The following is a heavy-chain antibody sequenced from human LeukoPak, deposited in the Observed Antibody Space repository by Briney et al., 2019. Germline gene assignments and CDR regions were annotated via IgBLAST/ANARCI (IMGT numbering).Heavy chain of an antibody. CDR2: IYTNGGT. V-gene: IGHV4-4*07. CDR3: ARAAEYSSGWYFFDY. CDR1: GSSISNYY. D-gene: IGHD6-19*01. J-gene: IGHJ4*02. Sequence: PSETLSLTCTVSGSSISNYYWTWIRQPAGKGLEWIGRIYTNGGTNYNPSLKTRVTMSVDTSKNQVSLKLSSVTAADTAMYYCARAAEYSSGWYFFDYWGQGILVTVSS.